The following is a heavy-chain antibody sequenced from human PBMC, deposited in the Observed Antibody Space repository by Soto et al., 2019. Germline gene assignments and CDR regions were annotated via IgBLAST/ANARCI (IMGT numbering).Heavy chain of an antibody. CDR3: ARVLSSGLSRFDY. D-gene: IGHD3-22*01. CDR2: MYHSGST. CDR1: AGSISSDYW. Sequence: KTSETLSLTCAVSAGSISSDYWWTWVRQPPGKGLEWIAEMYHSGSTNYNPSLKSRITISVDKSKNQIALKVSSVTAAVTAVYYCARVLSSGLSRFDYWGEGTLVTVSS. V-gene: IGHV4-4*02. J-gene: IGHJ4*02.